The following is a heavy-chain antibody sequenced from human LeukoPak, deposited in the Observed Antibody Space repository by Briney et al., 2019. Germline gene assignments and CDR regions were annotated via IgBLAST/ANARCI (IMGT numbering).Heavy chain of an antibody. D-gene: IGHD3-3*01. CDR2: INPNSGGT. J-gene: IGHJ6*03. CDR3: ARGGVTIFGVVNLYYYYYMDV. CDR1: GCTFTGYY. V-gene: IGHV1-2*02. Sequence: ASVKVSCKASGCTFTGYYMHWVRQAPGQGLEWMGWINPNSGGTNYAQKFQGRVTMTRDTSISTAYMELSRLRSDDTAVYYCARGGVTIFGVVNLYYYYYMDVWGKGTTVTVSS.